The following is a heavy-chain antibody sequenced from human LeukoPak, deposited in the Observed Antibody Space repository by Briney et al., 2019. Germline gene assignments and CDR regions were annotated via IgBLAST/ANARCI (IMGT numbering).Heavy chain of an antibody. V-gene: IGHV1-46*01. J-gene: IGHJ3*02. CDR2: INPSGGST. CDR1: GYTFTSYY. Sequence: ASVKVSCKASGYTFTSYYMHWVRQAPGQGREWMGIINPSGGSTSYAQKFQGRVTMTRDTSTSTVYMELSSLRSEDTAVYYCARDSPWQYCSGGSCYDRGVGAFDIWGQGTMVTVSS. CDR3: ARDSPWQYCSGGSCYDRGVGAFDI. D-gene: IGHD2-15*01.